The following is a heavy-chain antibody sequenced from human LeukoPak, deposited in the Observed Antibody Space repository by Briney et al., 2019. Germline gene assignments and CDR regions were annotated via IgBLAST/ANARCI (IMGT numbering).Heavy chain of an antibody. D-gene: IGHD3-10*01. CDR1: GFTFSSYA. CDR2: ISGSGGST. Sequence: GGSLRLSCAASGFTFSSYAMSWVRQAPGKGLEWVSAISGSGGSTYYADSVKGRFTISRDNSKNTLYLQMNSLRAEDTAVYYCAKYRYYGWGSYRDAFDIWGQGTMVTVSS. V-gene: IGHV3-23*01. CDR3: AKYRYYGWGSYRDAFDI. J-gene: IGHJ3*02.